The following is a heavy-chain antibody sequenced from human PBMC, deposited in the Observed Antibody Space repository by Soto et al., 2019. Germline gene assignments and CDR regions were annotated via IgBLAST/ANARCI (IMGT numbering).Heavy chain of an antibody. CDR1: GFTFSNYA. J-gene: IGHJ6*03. V-gene: IGHV3-23*01. Sequence: EVQLLDSGGGLVQPGGSLRRSCAASGFTFSNYAISCVRQAPGTGLEWVSAISGSGGSTYNADSVKGRFTISRDNSKNTLYLQMNSLRAEDTAVYYCAKATVLIVYAAYLDVWGKGTTVTVSS. CDR2: ISGSGGST. D-gene: IGHD2-8*01. CDR3: AKATVLIVYAAYLDV.